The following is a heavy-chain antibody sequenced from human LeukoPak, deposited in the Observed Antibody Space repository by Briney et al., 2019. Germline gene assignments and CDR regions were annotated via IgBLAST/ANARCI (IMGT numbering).Heavy chain of an antibody. CDR3: ARHGGFTIPSDWFDP. CDR2: IYHSGST. J-gene: IGHJ5*02. CDR1: GYSISSGCY. V-gene: IGHV4-38-2*01. Sequence: PSETLPLTCAVSGYSISSGCYWGWIRQPPGKGLEWIGSIYHSGSTYYNPSLKSRVTISVDTSKNQFSLKLSSVTAADAAVYYCARHGGFTIPSDWFDPWGQGTLVTVSS. D-gene: IGHD3-9*01.